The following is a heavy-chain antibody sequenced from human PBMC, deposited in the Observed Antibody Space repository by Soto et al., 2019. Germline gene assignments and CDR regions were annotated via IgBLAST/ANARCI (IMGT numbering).Heavy chain of an antibody. J-gene: IGHJ6*02. CDR1: GYTFTDYY. CDR2: INPNSGTT. V-gene: IGHV1-2*04. Sequence: QVQLVQSGAEVKKPGASVKVSCKASGYTFTDYYTHWVRQAPGQRLEWMGWINPNSGTTNYAQKFQGWVTMTRDTSITTVYMEVSSLRSDDTAVYYCARVPRGVYYGMDVWGQGTTFTVSS. CDR3: ARVPRGVYYGMDV. D-gene: IGHD3-10*01.